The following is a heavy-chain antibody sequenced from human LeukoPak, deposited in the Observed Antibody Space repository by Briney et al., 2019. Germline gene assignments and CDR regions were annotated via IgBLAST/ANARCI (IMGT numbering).Heavy chain of an antibody. CDR1: GFTFSRYG. Sequence: GGSLRLSCGASGFTFSRYGMHWVRQAPGKGLEWVAYIRKDGSEKYYADSVKGRFTISRDSSKNMVYLQMNSLRAEDTAVYYCAKDSNWAFDYWGQGTLVSVSS. CDR2: IRKDGSEK. D-gene: IGHD7-27*01. CDR3: AKDSNWAFDY. J-gene: IGHJ4*02. V-gene: IGHV3-30*02.